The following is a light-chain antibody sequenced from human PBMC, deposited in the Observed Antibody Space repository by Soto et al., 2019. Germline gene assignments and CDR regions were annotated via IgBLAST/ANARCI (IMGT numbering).Light chain of an antibody. CDR2: GVT. CDR1: HSDIGGYNY. Sequence: QSALTQPASVSGSPGQSITISCTGTHSDIGGYNYVSWYRHHPGKAPKLMIYGVTNRPSGVSNRFSGSKSGNTASLTISGLQDEDEADYYCSSYTSITIVVFGGGTQLTVL. J-gene: IGLJ2*01. V-gene: IGLV2-14*01. CDR3: SSYTSITIVV.